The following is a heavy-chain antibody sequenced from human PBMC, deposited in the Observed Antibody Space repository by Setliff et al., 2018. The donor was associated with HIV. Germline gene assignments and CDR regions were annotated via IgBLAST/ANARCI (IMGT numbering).Heavy chain of an antibody. V-gene: IGHV4-4*09. Sequence: SETLSLTCTVSGDSISNYYWSWVRQPPGKGLEWIGNIYTTGSTNYNPSFTGRVTISLDKSKNQLSLKLGSVTAADTALYFCARLIHTGLLYFDYWGLGMLVTVSS. J-gene: IGHJ4*02. CDR2: IYTTGST. CDR1: GDSISNYY. D-gene: IGHD2-8*02. CDR3: ARLIHTGLLYFDY.